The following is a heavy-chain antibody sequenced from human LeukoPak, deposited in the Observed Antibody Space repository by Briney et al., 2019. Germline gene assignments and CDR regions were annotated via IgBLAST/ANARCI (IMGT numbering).Heavy chain of an antibody. J-gene: IGHJ4*02. V-gene: IGHV3-23*01. CDR1: GFIVNQNY. CDR3: AKDHYYDSSVDY. D-gene: IGHD3-22*01. Sequence: PGGSPRLSCAASGFIVNQNYISWVRQAPGKGLEWVSAISGSGGSTYYADSVKGRFTISRDNSKNTLYLQMNSLRAEDTAVYYCAKDHYYDSSVDYWGQGTLVTVSS. CDR2: ISGSGGST.